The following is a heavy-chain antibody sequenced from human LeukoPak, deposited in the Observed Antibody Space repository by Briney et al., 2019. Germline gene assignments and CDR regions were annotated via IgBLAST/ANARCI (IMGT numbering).Heavy chain of an antibody. CDR2: ISHTGDIT. D-gene: IGHD2-21*02. CDR3: ARVPDITARSCDS. V-gene: IGHV4-34*01. J-gene: IGHJ4*02. Sequence: ASETLSLTCAVHGGSFSNYYWTWIRQTPGKGQEWIGEISHTGDITNYNPSLKSRVTISVDSSKKQFSLKVTSVTAADTGVYYCARVPDITARSCDSWGPGTLVTVSS. CDR1: GGSFSNYY.